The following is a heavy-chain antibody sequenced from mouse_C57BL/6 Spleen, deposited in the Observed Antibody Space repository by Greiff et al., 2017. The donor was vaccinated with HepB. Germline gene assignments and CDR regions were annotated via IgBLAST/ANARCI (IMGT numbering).Heavy chain of an antibody. CDR3: AREDYYGRSYWYFDV. CDR1: GYSITSGYY. CDR2: ISYDGSN. Sequence: EVKLMESGPGLVKPSQSLSLTCSVTGYSITSGYYWNWIRQFPGNKLEWMGYISYDGSNNYNPSLKNRISITRDTSKNQFFLKLNSVTTEDTATYYCAREDYYGRSYWYFDVWGTGTTVTVSS. V-gene: IGHV3-6*01. D-gene: IGHD1-1*01. J-gene: IGHJ1*03.